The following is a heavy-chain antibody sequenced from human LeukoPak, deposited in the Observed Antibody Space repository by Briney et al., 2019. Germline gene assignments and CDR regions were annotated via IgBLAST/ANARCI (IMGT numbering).Heavy chain of an antibody. D-gene: IGHD2-15*01. CDR3: ARDCSSSAFDI. CDR1: GFTFNIYT. V-gene: IGHV3-21*01. J-gene: IGHJ3*02. CDR2: IGSSSRYI. Sequence: GGSLRLSCAASGFTFNIYTMTWVRQAPGKGLEWVSSIGSSSRYIYYADSVKGRFTISRDNDKNSVYLQMNSLRAEDTAVYYCARDCSSSAFDIRGQGTMVTVSS.